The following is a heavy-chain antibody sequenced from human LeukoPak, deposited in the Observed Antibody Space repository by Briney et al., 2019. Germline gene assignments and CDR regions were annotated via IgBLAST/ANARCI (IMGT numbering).Heavy chain of an antibody. CDR2: ISWNRVSI. CDR1: GFTFDDYA. J-gene: IGHJ4*02. D-gene: IGHD1-26*01. Sequence: GRSLRLSCAASGFTFDDYAMHWVRQAPGKGLEWVSGISWNRVSIGYADSVKGRFTISRDNAKNSLYLQMNSLSAEDTALYYCAKDRSGSYYVGFDYWGQGTLVTVSS. V-gene: IGHV3-9*01. CDR3: AKDRSGSYYVGFDY.